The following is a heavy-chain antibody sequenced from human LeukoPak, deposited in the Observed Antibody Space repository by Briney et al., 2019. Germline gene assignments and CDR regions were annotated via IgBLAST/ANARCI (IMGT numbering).Heavy chain of an antibody. J-gene: IGHJ4*03. CDR1: GFTFSDYF. V-gene: IGHV3-11*05. Sequence: PGGSLSLSCAASGFTFSDYFMSWIRQAPGKGLEWVSYISSSSSYTNYADSVKGRFTISRDNAKNSLYLQMNSLRAEDTAVYYCARDLEQQLVWDYFDNWGQGTLVTVSS. D-gene: IGHD6-13*01. CDR2: ISSSSSYT. CDR3: ARDLEQQLVWDYFDN.